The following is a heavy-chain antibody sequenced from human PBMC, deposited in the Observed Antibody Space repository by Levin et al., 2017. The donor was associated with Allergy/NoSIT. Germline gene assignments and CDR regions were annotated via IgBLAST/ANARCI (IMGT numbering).Heavy chain of an antibody. J-gene: IGHJ4*02. CDR1: GYSFTAYW. Sequence: KAGGSLRLSCKASGYSFTAYWIAWVRQMPGKGPEWMGIIYPGDSDTRYSPSFQGQVTISADKSISTAYLQWSSLRASDSAIYYCARRIGSSWSTFDFWGQGTLVTVSS. CDR3: ARRIGSSWSTFDF. CDR2: IYPGDSDT. V-gene: IGHV5-51*01. D-gene: IGHD6-13*01.